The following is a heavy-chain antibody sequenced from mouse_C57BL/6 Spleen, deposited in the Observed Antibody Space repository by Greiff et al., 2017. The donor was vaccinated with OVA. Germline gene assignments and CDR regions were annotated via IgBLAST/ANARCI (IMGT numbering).Heavy chain of an antibody. CDR1: GFTFSDYG. CDR2: ISSGSSTI. CDR3: ARGPGTFDY. J-gene: IGHJ2*01. V-gene: IGHV5-17*01. D-gene: IGHD4-1*01. Sequence: EVKLVESGGGLVKPGGSLKLSCAASGFTFSDYGMHWVRQAPEKGLEWVAYISSGSSTIYYADTVQGRFTISRDNAKNTLFLQMTSRRSEDTAMYYCARGPGTFDYWGQGTTLTVSS.